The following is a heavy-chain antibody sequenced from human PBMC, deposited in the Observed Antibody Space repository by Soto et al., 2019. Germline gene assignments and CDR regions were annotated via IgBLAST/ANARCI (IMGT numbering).Heavy chain of an antibody. Sequence: PGESLKISCQGSGYIFTTYWSGWVRLMPGKGLEWMGIIYPGDSDTRYSPSFQGQVTISADKSISIAYLQMNSLKTEDTAVYYCTRAGGDCYSGCFVYWGQGTLVTVSS. V-gene: IGHV5-51*01. D-gene: IGHD2-21*02. CDR2: IYPGDSDT. CDR1: GYIFTTYW. J-gene: IGHJ4*02. CDR3: TRAGGDCYSGCFVY.